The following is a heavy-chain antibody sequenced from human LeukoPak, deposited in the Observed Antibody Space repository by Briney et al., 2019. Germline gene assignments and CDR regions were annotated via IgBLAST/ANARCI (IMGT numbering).Heavy chain of an antibody. CDR1: GFTFSSYA. Sequence: QSGGSLRLSCAASGFTFSSYAMSWVRQAPGKGLEWVSAISGSGGSTYYADSVEGRFTISRDNSKNTLYLQMNSLRAEDTAVYYCAKVIYDSSGYYYPFDYWGQGTLVTVSS. V-gene: IGHV3-23*01. J-gene: IGHJ4*02. CDR2: ISGSGGST. CDR3: AKVIYDSSGYYYPFDY. D-gene: IGHD3-22*01.